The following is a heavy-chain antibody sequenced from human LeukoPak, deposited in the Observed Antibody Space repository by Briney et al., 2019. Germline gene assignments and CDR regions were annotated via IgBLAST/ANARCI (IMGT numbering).Heavy chain of an antibody. Sequence: GGSLRLSCAASGFTFSSYWMHWVRQAPGKGLVWVSRIKTEGSSTSYADSVKGRFTISRDNAKNTLNLQMNSLRVEDTAIYYCAREAEALLDWGQGTLVTVSS. CDR1: GFTFSSYW. V-gene: IGHV3-74*01. D-gene: IGHD3-3*01. CDR3: AREAEALLD. J-gene: IGHJ4*02. CDR2: IKTEGSST.